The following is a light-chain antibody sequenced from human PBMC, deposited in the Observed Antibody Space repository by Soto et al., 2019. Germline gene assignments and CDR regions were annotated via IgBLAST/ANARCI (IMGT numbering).Light chain of an antibody. Sequence: EIVLTQSPATLSLSPGERATLSCRASQSVSSYLAWYQQKPGQAPTLLIYDASNRATGIPARFSGSGSGTDFTLTISSLEPEDFAVYYCQQRGNWPWTFGQGTKVEIK. J-gene: IGKJ1*01. CDR2: DAS. CDR3: QQRGNWPWT. V-gene: IGKV3-11*01. CDR1: QSVSSY.